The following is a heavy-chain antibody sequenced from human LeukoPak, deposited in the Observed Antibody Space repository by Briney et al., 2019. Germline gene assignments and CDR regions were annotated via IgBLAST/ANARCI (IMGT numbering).Heavy chain of an antibody. V-gene: IGHV1-69*06. CDR2: IIPIFGTA. D-gene: IGHD6-13*01. CDR3: ARGLIAAAGQNWFDP. Sequence: SVKVSCKASGGTFSSYAISWVRQAPGQGLEWMGGIIPIFGTANYAQKFQGRVTITADKSTSTAYMELSSLRSEDTAVYYCARGLIAAAGQNWFDPWGQGTLVTVSS. CDR1: GGTFSSYA. J-gene: IGHJ5*02.